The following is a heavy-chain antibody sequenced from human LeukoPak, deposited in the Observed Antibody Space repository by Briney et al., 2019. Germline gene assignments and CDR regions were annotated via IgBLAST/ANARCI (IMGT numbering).Heavy chain of an antibody. CDR2: INSDGSST. V-gene: IGHV3-74*01. D-gene: IGHD2-2*01. J-gene: IGHJ4*02. Sequence: GGSLRLSCAASGFTFSSYWMHWVRQAPGKGLVWVSRINSDGSSTSYADSVKGRFTISRDNAKNTLYLQMNSLRAEDTAVYYCARDPTLSSSAPYFDYWGQGTLVTVSS. CDR3: ARDPTLSSSAPYFDY. CDR1: GFTFSSYW.